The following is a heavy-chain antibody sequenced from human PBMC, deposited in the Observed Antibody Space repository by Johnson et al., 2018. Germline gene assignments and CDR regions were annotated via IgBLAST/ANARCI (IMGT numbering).Heavy chain of an antibody. Sequence: QVQLVESGGGVVQPGRSLRLSCAASGFTFSFYAMHWVRQAPDKGLEWVAVISYDGGNKYYADSVKGRFTISRDNSKNTLYLQMNSLRAEDTAVYYCARDEGGNYYYYFLDVWGKGTTVTVSS. CDR1: GFTFSFYA. CDR3: ARDEGGNYYYYFLDV. V-gene: IGHV3-30-3*01. J-gene: IGHJ6*03. D-gene: IGHD3-16*01. CDR2: ISYDGGNK.